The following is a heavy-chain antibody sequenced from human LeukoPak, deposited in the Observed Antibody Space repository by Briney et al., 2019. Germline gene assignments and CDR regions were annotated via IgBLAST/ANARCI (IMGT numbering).Heavy chain of an antibody. J-gene: IGHJ6*04. Sequence: SVKVSCKASGGTFSSYAISWVRQAPGQGLEWMGGIIPIFGTANYAQKFQGRVTITADESTSTVYMELRSLRSDDTATYYCAKRVMIGNCMDVWGKGTSVIISS. CDR3: AKRVMIGNCMDV. CDR2: IIPIFGTA. D-gene: IGHD2-21*01. V-gene: IGHV1-69*13. CDR1: GGTFSSYA.